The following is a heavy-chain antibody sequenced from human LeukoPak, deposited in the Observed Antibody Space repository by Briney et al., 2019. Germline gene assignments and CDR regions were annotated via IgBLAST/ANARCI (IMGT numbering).Heavy chain of an antibody. V-gene: IGHV3-48*02. D-gene: IGHD3-22*01. CDR1: GLTFSRHA. CDR2: ISSSGRTI. CDR3: ALYFYDSSGYPSFDY. Sequence: GGSLRLSCEVSGLTFSRHAMNWVRQAPGKGLEWVSYISSSGRTIYYTDSVKGRFTISRDNAKNSLYLQMNSLRDEDTALYYCALYFYDSSGYPSFDYWGQGTLVTVSS. J-gene: IGHJ4*02.